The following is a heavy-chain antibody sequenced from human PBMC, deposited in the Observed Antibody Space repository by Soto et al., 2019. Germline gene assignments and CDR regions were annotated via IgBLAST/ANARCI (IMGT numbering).Heavy chain of an antibody. J-gene: IGHJ3*02. CDR2: IYPGDSDT. V-gene: IGHV5-51*01. CDR3: ARLAPGLEIPLHLAFDI. CDR1: GYNFINYW. Sequence: EVQLVQSGAEVKKPGEALEISCKGSGYNFINYWIVWLRQMPGRGLEWMGIIYPGDSDTRYSPSFQGQVTISADKSISTVYLQWSSLTASDTAMFYCARLAPGLEIPLHLAFDIWGQGTMVTVSS. D-gene: IGHD1-7*01.